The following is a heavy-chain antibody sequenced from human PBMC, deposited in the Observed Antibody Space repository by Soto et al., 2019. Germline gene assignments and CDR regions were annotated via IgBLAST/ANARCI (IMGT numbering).Heavy chain of an antibody. CDR3: ARGVRYFDWLLYPHSYYYGMDV. V-gene: IGHV1-69*13. J-gene: IGHJ6*02. D-gene: IGHD3-9*01. CDR1: GGTFSSYA. CDR2: IIPIFGTA. Sequence: SVKVSCKASGGTFSSYAISWVRQAPGQGLEWMGGIIPIFGTANYAQKFQGRVTITADESTSTAYMELSSLRSEDTAVYYCARGVRYFDWLLYPHSYYYGMDVWGQGTTVTVSS.